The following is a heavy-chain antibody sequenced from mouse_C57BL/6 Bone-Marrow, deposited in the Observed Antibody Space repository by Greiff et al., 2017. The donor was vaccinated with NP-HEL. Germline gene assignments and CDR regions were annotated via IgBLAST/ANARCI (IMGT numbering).Heavy chain of an antibody. V-gene: IGHV1-19*01. CDR3: ARRWLLQDYYAMDY. Sequence: VQLKESGPVLVKPGASVKMSCKASGYTFTDYYMNWVKQSHGKSLEWIGVINPYNGGTSYNQKFKGKATLTVDKSSSTAYMELNSLTSEDSAVYYCARRWLLQDYYAMDYWGQGTSVTVSS. CDR2: INPYNGGT. D-gene: IGHD2-3*01. CDR1: GYTFTDYY. J-gene: IGHJ4*01.